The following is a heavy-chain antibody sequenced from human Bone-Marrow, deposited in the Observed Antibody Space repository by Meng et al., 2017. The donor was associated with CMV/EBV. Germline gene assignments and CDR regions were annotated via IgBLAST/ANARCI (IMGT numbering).Heavy chain of an antibody. Sequence: GGSLRLSCAASGFTFSSYSMNWVRQAPGKGLEWVSYISSSSSTIYYADSVKGRFTISRDNAKNSLYLQMNSLRAEDTAVYYCASQGALYYDFWSGFDYWGQGTLVTVSS. CDR2: ISSSSSTI. D-gene: IGHD3-3*01. CDR3: ASQGALYYDFWSGFDY. J-gene: IGHJ4*02. CDR1: GFTFSSYS. V-gene: IGHV3-48*04.